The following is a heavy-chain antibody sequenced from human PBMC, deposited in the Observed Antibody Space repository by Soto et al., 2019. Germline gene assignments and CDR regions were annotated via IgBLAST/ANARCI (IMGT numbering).Heavy chain of an antibody. Sequence: QITLNEPGPTVVRPTETLTLTCRFSGFSLTTSGVAVGWIRQSPGKAPEWLALIYWDDDKRYSASLKSRLTITKDTSKNQVVLTVSDLDPTDTATYYCAHRVLRTVFGLVTTTAIYFDFWGQGTPVAVSS. V-gene: IGHV2-5*02. D-gene: IGHD3-3*01. CDR3: AHRVLRTVFGLVTTTAIYFDF. CDR1: GFSLTTSGVA. CDR2: IYWDDDK. J-gene: IGHJ4*02.